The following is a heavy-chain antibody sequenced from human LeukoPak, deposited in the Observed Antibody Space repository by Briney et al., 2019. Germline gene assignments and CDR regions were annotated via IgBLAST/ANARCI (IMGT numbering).Heavy chain of an antibody. CDR2: INHSGST. CDR3: ARAARQGFTMIVVPFFYFDL. D-gene: IGHD3-22*01. J-gene: IGHJ2*01. CDR1: GGSISRGASD. Sequence: SQTLSLTCTVSGGSISRGASDWGWIRQHPKRGLEWVGCINHSGSTYYNPSLGSRVTMSVDTSKNQFSLKLSSVTAADSAVYYCARAARQGFTMIVVPFFYFDLWGRGTLVTVSS. V-gene: IGHV4-31*03.